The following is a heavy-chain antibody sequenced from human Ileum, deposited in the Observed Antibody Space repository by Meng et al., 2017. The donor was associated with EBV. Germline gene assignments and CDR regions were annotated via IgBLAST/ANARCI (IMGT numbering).Heavy chain of an antibody. D-gene: IGHD6-13*01. CDR2: INHSGST. Sequence: QVKLQQLGAGLLNPSETLSLTCAVYGGSFSGYYWTWIRQPPGKGLEWIGEINHSGSTNYNPSLKSRVTISVDKNQFSLKLSSVTAADTAVYYCARGFYTYGSSCFDYWGQGTLVTVSS. CDR3: ARGFYTYGSSCFDY. V-gene: IGHV4-34*01. CDR1: GGSFSGYY. J-gene: IGHJ4*02.